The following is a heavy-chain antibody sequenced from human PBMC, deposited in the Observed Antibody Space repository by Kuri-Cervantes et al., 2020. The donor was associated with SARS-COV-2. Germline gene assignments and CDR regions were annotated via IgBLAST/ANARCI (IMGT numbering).Heavy chain of an antibody. V-gene: IGHV3-30*18. CDR2: TSYDDSDR. J-gene: IGHJ3*02. CDR1: GFTFRSFG. CDR3: AKDGDSSGYYGGDAFDI. D-gene: IGHD3-22*01. Sequence: GESLKISCAASGFTFRSFGMHWVRQAPGKGLEWVAVTSYDDSDRYYAESVKGRFTISRDNSKNTLYLQMNSLRAEDTAVYYCAKDGDSSGYYGGDAFDIWGQGTMVTVSS.